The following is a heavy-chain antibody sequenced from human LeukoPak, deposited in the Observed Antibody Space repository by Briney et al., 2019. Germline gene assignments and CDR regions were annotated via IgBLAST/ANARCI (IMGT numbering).Heavy chain of an antibody. Sequence: ASVKVSCKASGYTFTSYYMHWVRQAPGQGLEWMGIINPSGGSTSYAQKFQGRVTMTRDMSTSTVYMELSSLRSEDTAVYYCARGRATYYDFRSGLSYFDYWGQGTLVTVSS. J-gene: IGHJ4*02. CDR1: GYTFTSYY. V-gene: IGHV1-46*01. D-gene: IGHD3-3*01. CDR2: INPSGGST. CDR3: ARGRATYYDFRSGLSYFDY.